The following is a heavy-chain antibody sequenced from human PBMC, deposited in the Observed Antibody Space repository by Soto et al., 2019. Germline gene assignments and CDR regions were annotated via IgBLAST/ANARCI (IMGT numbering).Heavy chain of an antibody. D-gene: IGHD2-15*01. V-gene: IGHV3-21*01. CDR1: GFTFSSYS. Sequence: GGSLRLSCAASGFTFSSYSMNWVRQAPGKGLEWVSSISSSSSYIYYADSVKGRFTISRDNAKNSLYLQMNSLRAEDTAVYYCARDIPVVAATPLGDYWGQGTLVTVSS. CDR3: ARDIPVVAATPLGDY. CDR2: ISSSSSYI. J-gene: IGHJ4*02.